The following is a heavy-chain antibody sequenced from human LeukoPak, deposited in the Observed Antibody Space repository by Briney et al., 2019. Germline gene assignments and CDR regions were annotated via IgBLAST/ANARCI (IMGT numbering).Heavy chain of an antibody. CDR2: INHSGST. V-gene: IGHV4-34*01. CDR1: GGSFSGYY. J-gene: IGHJ4*02. Sequence: SETLSLTCAVYGGSFSGYYWSWIRQPPRKGLEWIGEINHSGSTNYNPSLKSRVTISVDTSKNQFSLKLSSVTAADTAVYYCARNRDGYNSFDYWGQGTLVTVSS. CDR3: ARNRDGYNSFDY. D-gene: IGHD5-24*01.